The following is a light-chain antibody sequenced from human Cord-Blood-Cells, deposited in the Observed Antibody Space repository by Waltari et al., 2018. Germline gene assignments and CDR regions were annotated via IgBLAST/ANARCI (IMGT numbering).Light chain of an antibody. V-gene: IGKV1-6*01. CDR1: QGIRDD. J-gene: IGKJ1*01. Sequence: IQMPQSPSSLSASVGNGVPITCRASQGIRDDLGWYQQKTGKAPKLLIYAASSLHSGVPSRFSGSGSGTDFTLTISSLQPEDFATYYCLQDYNYPWTFGQGTKVEIK. CDR2: AAS. CDR3: LQDYNYPWT.